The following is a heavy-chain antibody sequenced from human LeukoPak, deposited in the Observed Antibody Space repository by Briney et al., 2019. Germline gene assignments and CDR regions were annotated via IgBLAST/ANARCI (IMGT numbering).Heavy chain of an antibody. Sequence: GGSLRLSCAASGFTFSSYWMHWVRQAPGKGLVWVSRINSDGSSTSYADSVKGRFTISRDNSKNTLYLQMNSLRAEDTAAYYCAKSVAGTGDPVDYWGQGTLVIVSA. CDR2: INSDGSST. V-gene: IGHV3-74*01. CDR3: AKSVAGTGDPVDY. D-gene: IGHD6-19*01. CDR1: GFTFSSYW. J-gene: IGHJ4*02.